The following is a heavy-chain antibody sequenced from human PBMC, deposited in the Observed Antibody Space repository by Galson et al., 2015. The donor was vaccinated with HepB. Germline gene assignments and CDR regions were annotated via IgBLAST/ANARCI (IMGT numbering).Heavy chain of an antibody. Sequence: SLRLSCAASGFSVTSHGMNWVRQAPGKGLESVSYISSTGTTMYYADSAKGRFTISRDNAQNSLYLQMNSLRDEDTAVYYCARVYFGSGSSSAYWYFDLWGRGALVTVSS. CDR2: ISSTGTTM. V-gene: IGHV3-48*02. CDR1: GFSVTSHG. CDR3: ARVYFGSGSSSAYWYFDL. D-gene: IGHD3-10*01. J-gene: IGHJ2*01.